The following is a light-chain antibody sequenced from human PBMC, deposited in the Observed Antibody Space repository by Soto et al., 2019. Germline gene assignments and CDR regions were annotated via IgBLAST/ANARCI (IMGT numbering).Light chain of an antibody. Sequence: DSVMTQSPDSLAVSLGERATINCKSSQSVLYSSNNKNYLAWYQQKPGQPPKLLIYWASTRESGVPDRFSCSGSGTDFTLTISSLQAEDVAVYYCQQYYSTPLYTFGQGTKLEIK. CDR3: QQYYSTPLYT. J-gene: IGKJ2*01. V-gene: IGKV4-1*01. CDR2: WAS. CDR1: QSVLYSSNNKNY.